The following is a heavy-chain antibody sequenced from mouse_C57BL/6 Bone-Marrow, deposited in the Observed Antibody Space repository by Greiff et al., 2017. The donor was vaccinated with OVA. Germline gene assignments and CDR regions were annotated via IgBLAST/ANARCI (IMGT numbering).Heavy chain of an antibody. CDR2: ISSGGSYT. CDR3: ARHETGYYDRAMDD. Sequence: EVKLVESGGDLVKPGGSLKLSCAASGFTFSSYGMSWVRQTPDKRLEWVATISSGGSYTYYPDSVKGRFTISRDNAKNTLYLQMSSLKSEDTAMYYCARHETGYYDRAMDDWGQGTSVTVSS. D-gene: IGHD2-3*01. J-gene: IGHJ4*01. V-gene: IGHV5-6*01. CDR1: GFTFSSYG.